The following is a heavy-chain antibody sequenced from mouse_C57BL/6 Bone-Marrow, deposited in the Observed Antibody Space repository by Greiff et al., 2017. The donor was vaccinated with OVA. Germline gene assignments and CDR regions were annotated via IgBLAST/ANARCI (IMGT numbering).Heavy chain of an antibody. D-gene: IGHD1-1*01. CDR2: IDPNSGGT. V-gene: IGHV1-72*01. CDR3: ASSTTGRSWFAY. CDR1: GYTFTSYW. J-gene: IGHJ3*01. Sequence: QVHVKQSGAELVKPGASVKLSCKASGYTFTSYWMHWVKQRPGRGLAWIGRIDPNSGGTKYNEKFKSKATLTVDNPSRTAYMQLSSLTSEDSAVYYCASSTTGRSWFAYWGQGTLVTVSA.